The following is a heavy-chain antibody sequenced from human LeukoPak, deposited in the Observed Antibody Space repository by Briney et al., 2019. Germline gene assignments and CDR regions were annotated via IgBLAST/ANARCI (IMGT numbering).Heavy chain of an antibody. CDR3: ARDLGAIAAAGSIWFDP. D-gene: IGHD6-13*01. J-gene: IGHJ5*02. V-gene: IGHV3-11*04. Sequence: GGSLRLSCAASGFTFSGYYMSWIRQAPGKGLEWVSYISSSGSTIYYADSVKGRFTISRDNAKNSLYLQMNSLRAEDTAVYYCARDLGAIAAAGSIWFDPWGQGTLVTVSS. CDR1: GFTFSGYY. CDR2: ISSSGSTI.